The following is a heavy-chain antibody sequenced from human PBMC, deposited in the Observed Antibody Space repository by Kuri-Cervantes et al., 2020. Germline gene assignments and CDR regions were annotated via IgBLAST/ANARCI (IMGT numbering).Heavy chain of an antibody. CDR2: INHSGST. V-gene: IGHV4-34*01. D-gene: IGHD6-19*01. CDR3: ARVGPAVAGFGYFQH. CDR1: GLTFSNYT. J-gene: IGHJ1*01. Sequence: ESLKISCAASGLTFSNYTMNWVRQAPGKGLEWIGEINHSGSTNYNPSLKSRVTISVDTSKNQFSLKLSSVTAADTAVYYCARVGPAVAGFGYFQHWGQGTLVTVSS.